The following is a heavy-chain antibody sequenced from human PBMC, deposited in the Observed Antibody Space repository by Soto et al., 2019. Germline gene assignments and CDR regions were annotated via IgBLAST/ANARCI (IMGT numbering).Heavy chain of an antibody. Sequence: QVQLQQSGPGLVKPSETLSLTCSVSSGPTSSHNWGWIRQTPGRGLEWLGYVYSTGGTSYNPSLNSRVTISADTSTNHISLTLTSVTAADTAVYYCVRQGIGNLHGLVDVWGQGTTVRVSS. CDR2: VYSTGGT. V-gene: IGHV4-59*08. D-gene: IGHD1-1*01. CDR1: SGPTSSHN. CDR3: VRQGIGNLHGLVDV. J-gene: IGHJ6*02.